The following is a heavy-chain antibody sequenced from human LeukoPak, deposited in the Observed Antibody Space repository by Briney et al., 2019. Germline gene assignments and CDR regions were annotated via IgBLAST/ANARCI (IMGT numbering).Heavy chain of an antibody. Sequence: SETLSLTCTVSGGSISSYYWSWIRQPPGKGLEWIGYIYYSGSTNYNPSLKSRVTISVDTSKNQFSLKLSSVTAADTAGYYCARLKYYDSSGYYANLYAFDIWGQGTMVTVSS. CDR2: IYYSGST. CDR1: GGSISSYY. D-gene: IGHD3-22*01. J-gene: IGHJ3*02. V-gene: IGHV4-59*08. CDR3: ARLKYYDSSGYYANLYAFDI.